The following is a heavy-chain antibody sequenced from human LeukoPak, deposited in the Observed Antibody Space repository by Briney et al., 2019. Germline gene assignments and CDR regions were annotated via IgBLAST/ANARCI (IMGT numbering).Heavy chain of an antibody. Sequence: HTGGSLRLSCAASGFTFISYSIHWVRQAPGKGLEWVSAISGSGGSTYYADSVKGRFTISRDNSKNTLYLQMNSLRAEDTAVYYCAKVGDTAMANLGNFDYWGQGTLVTVSS. CDR1: GFTFISYS. J-gene: IGHJ4*02. V-gene: IGHV3-23*01. CDR3: AKVGDTAMANLGNFDY. CDR2: ISGSGGST. D-gene: IGHD5-18*01.